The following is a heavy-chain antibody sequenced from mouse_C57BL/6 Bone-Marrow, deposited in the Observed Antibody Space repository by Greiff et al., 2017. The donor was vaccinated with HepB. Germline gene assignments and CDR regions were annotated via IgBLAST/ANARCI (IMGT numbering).Heavy chain of an antibody. CDR3: ARAARALFDY. V-gene: IGHV5-9-1*01. CDR1: GFTFSSYA. D-gene: IGHD3-1*01. J-gene: IGHJ2*01. CDR2: INSGGSYT. Sequence: EVMLVESGGGLVKPGGSLKLSCAASGFTFSSYAMSWVRQTPGKRLEWVATINSGGSYTYYPDSVKGRFTISRDNAKNTLYLQMSSLRSEDTAMYYCARAARALFDYWGQGTTLTVSS.